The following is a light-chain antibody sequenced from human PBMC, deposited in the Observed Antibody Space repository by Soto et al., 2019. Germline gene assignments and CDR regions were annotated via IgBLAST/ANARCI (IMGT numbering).Light chain of an antibody. CDR3: QQYSSSPS. Sequence: MTQSPSSLSASVGDRVTITCRASQGISNYLAWYQQKPGQVPSLLIYGASTRASGIPARFSGSGSGTEFTLTIGSLQSEDFAVYYCQQYSSSPSFGQGTRWRL. CDR1: QGISNY. J-gene: IGKJ5*01. V-gene: IGKV3-15*01. CDR2: GAS.